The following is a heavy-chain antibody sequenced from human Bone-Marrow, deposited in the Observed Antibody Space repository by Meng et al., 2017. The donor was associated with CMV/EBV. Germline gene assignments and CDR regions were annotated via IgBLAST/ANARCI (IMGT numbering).Heavy chain of an antibody. CDR2: ISSSSSYI. Sequence: GESLKISCAASGFTFSSYSMNWVRQAPGKGLEWVSSISSSSSYIYYADSVKGRFTISRDNAKNSLYLQMNSLRAEDTAVYYCRCVPQDAFDIWGQGTMVTVSS. CDR1: GFTFSSYS. D-gene: IGHD2-21*01. V-gene: IGHV3-21*01. CDR3: RCVPQDAFDI. J-gene: IGHJ3*02.